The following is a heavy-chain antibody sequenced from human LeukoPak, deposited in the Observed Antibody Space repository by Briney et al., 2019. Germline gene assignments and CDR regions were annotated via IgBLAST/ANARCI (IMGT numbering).Heavy chain of an antibody. CDR3: ARLRLDFNYDILTGPDY. CDR1: GGSIGSGGYS. J-gene: IGHJ4*02. CDR2: IYHSGST. Sequence: PSQTLSLTCAVSGGSIGSGGYSWSWIRQPPGKGLEWIGYIYHSGSTYYNPSLKSRVTISVDRSKNQFSLKLSSVTAADTAVYYCARLRLDFNYDILTGPDYWGQGTLVTVSS. V-gene: IGHV4-30-2*01. D-gene: IGHD3-9*01.